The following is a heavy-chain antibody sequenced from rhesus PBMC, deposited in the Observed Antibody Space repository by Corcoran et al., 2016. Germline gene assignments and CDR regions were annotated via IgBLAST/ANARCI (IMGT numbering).Heavy chain of an antibody. CDR3: ARVTYYSGSYYYRRWYFDL. CDR2: IYWNDSK. V-gene: IGHV2-95*01. Sequence: QVTLKESGPALVKPTQTLTLTCTFSGFSISTTGTGVGWIRPPPGKALEWLASIYWNDSKYYSTSLKSRLTISKDTSKNQVVLTMTNMDPVDTATYYCARVTYYSGSYYYRRWYFDLWGPGTPITISS. J-gene: IGHJ2*01. D-gene: IGHD3-16*01. CDR1: GFSISTTGTG.